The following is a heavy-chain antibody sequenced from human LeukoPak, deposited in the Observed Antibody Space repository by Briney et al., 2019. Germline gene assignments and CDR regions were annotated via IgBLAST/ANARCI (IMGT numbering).Heavy chain of an antibody. D-gene: IGHD2-8*01. CDR2: ISGSGRTI. CDR1: GFTFSSYA. V-gene: IGHV3-23*01. CDR3: ANLLGSCTDGVCYAPFDF. Sequence: GGSLRLSCAASGFTFSSYAMSWVRQAPGQGLEWVSAISGSGRTINYADSVKGRFTVSRDNSKNTLYLQMTSLRAEDTAVYYCANLLGSCTDGVCYAPFDFWGQGSLVTVSS. J-gene: IGHJ4*02.